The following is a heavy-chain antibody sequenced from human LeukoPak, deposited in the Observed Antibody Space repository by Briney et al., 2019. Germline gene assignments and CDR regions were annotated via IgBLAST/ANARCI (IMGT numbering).Heavy chain of an antibody. Sequence: AGSLRLSCAASGFTFDTYSMNWVRQAPGKGLEWVSSISSSSTYIYYADSVKGRFTISRDNAMNSLYLQMNSLRAEDTAVYYCARGHDYVWGSYRNDAFDIWGQGTMVTVSS. J-gene: IGHJ3*02. CDR1: GFTFDTYS. D-gene: IGHD3-16*02. CDR3: ARGHDYVWGSYRNDAFDI. CDR2: ISSSSTYI. V-gene: IGHV3-21*01.